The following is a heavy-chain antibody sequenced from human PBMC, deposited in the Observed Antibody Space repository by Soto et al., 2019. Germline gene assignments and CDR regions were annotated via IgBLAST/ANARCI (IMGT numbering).Heavy chain of an antibody. D-gene: IGHD4-17*01. J-gene: IGHJ6*02. V-gene: IGHV3-49*04. CDR3: TSQAFGDYDTDYGMDV. CDR2: ISSKAYCGTT. CDR1: GFTFGDYA. Sequence: PGGSLRLSCRASGFTFGDYAVSWVRQAPGKGMEWVGFISSKAYCGTTEYAAYVKGRFTISRDDSKSIAYLQMNSLKTEDTAVYYCTSQAFGDYDTDYGMDVWGQGTTLTVSS.